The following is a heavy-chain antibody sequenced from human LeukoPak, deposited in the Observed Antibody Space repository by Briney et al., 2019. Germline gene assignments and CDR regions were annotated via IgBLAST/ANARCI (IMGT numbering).Heavy chain of an antibody. CDR2: IYYSGST. D-gene: IGHD1-26*01. Sequence: SETLPLTRTVSGGSIGSYYWSWIRQPPGKGLEWIGYIYYSGSTNYNPSLKSRVTISVDTSKNQFSLKLSSVTAADTAVYYCARMGASGSFSFDYWGQGTLVTVSS. CDR3: ARMGASGSFSFDY. CDR1: GGSIGSYY. J-gene: IGHJ4*02. V-gene: IGHV4-59*08.